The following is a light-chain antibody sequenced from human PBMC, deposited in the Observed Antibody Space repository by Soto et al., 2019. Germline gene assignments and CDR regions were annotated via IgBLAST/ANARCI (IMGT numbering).Light chain of an antibody. CDR3: QQYDNLYT. Sequence: DIQMTQSPSSLSASVGDRVTITCQASQDISNYLNWYQQKPGKAPKLLIYDASNLETGVPSSFSGSRSGTDFTFTISSLQPEDIATYYCQQYDNLYTFGQGTKLQIK. J-gene: IGKJ2*01. V-gene: IGKV1-33*01. CDR2: DAS. CDR1: QDISNY.